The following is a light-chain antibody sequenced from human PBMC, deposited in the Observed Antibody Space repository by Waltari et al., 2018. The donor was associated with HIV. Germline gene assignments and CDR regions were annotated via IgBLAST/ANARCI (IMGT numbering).Light chain of an antibody. V-gene: IGKV3-11*01. CDR2: DAS. CDR1: QSIAAY. J-gene: IGKJ4*01. CDR3: QQRTNWL. Sequence: EIVLTQSPATLSLSPGESATLSCRASQSIAAYLAWYQQKPGQAPRLLISDASNRATGVPARLSGSGSGTDFTLTISRLEPEDFAVYYCQQRTNWLFGGGTKVEIK.